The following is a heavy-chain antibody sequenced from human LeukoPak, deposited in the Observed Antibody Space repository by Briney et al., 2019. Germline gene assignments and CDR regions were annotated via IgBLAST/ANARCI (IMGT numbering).Heavy chain of an antibody. CDR1: KFTFSNFA. D-gene: IGHD4/OR15-4a*01. CDR3: TGATYSVGYYFNY. CDR2: ITDNGATT. Sequence: GGSLSLSCVPSKFTFSNFAMTWVRHAPGGGLEWVSSITDNGATTLYVDSVKGRFTISRDNSKSMLYLQMNSLRVEDTAIYYCTGATYSVGYYFNYWGQGNLVTVSS. V-gene: IGHV3-23*01. J-gene: IGHJ4*02.